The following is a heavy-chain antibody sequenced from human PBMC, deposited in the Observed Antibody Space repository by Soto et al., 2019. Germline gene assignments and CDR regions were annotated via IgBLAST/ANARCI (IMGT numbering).Heavy chain of an antibody. D-gene: IGHD6-19*01. V-gene: IGHV1-3*01. CDR3: ARGVSSGWYFVY. CDR2: INAGNGNT. J-gene: IGHJ4*02. Sequence: ASVKVSCKASGYTFTSYAMHWVRQAPGQRLEWMGWINAGNGNTKYSQKFQGRVTITRDTSASTAYMELSSLRSEDTAVYYCARGVSSGWYFVYWGQGPLVTVSS. CDR1: GYTFTSYA.